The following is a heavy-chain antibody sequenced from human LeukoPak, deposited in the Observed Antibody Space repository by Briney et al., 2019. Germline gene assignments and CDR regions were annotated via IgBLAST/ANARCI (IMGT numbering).Heavy chain of an antibody. CDR1: EFTFSAYW. CDR2: IRGDGSMT. CDR3: ARENLAAAADY. D-gene: IGHD6-25*01. V-gene: IGHV3-74*01. Sequence: GGSLRLSCAASEFTFSAYWMHWVRQAPGKGLVWVSRIRGDGSMTNHADSVKGRFTISRDNAKNTLYLQMNSLRLEDTAVYYCARENLAAAADYWGQGTVVTVSS. J-gene: IGHJ4*02.